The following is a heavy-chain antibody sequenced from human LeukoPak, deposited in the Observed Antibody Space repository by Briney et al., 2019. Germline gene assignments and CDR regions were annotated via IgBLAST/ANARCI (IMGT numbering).Heavy chain of an antibody. CDR2: ISSSSSTI. Sequence: GGSLRLSCAASGFTFSNYSMNWVRQAPGKGLEWVSYISSSSSTIYYADSVKGRFTISRDNAKNSLYLQMNSLRAEDTAVYYCAARDDGGDYVGWYFDLWGRGTLVTVSS. CDR1: GFTFSNYS. D-gene: IGHD4-17*01. V-gene: IGHV3-48*04. CDR3: AARDDGGDYVGWYFDL. J-gene: IGHJ2*01.